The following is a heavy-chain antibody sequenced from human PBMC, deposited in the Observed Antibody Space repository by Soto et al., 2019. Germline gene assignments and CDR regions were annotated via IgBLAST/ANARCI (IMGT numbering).Heavy chain of an antibody. CDR3: ARNMDYYYGPGSGNGHGF. J-gene: IGHJ6*02. Sequence: QVQLVQSGAEVKEPGDSVRVSCEASRYTFTSYYIHWVRQAPGQGLERMGWINTRFGDTTYAQDFQGRVSMTRDMSISTVYMELSRLTSDDTAIYYCARNMDYYYGPGSGNGHGFWGQGTTVTVFS. V-gene: IGHV1-2*02. CDR1: RYTFTSYY. D-gene: IGHD3-10*01. CDR2: INTRFGDT.